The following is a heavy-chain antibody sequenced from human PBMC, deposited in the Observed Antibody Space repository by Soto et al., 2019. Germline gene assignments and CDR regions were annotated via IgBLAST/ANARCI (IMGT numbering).Heavy chain of an antibody. V-gene: IGHV4-34*02. J-gene: IGHJ6*03. CDR3: ARGEWMIRGADYYYYMDV. CDR2: INHKTNT. D-gene: IGHD3-10*01. CDR1: GGSFNDYY. Sequence: QVQLQQWGAGLLRPSETLSLTCAVYGGSFNDYYWTWIRQPPGKGLEWIGEINHKTNTHYTPSLESRVTVSVDTSKNQFSLRLTSVTAADTALYYCARGEWMIRGADYYYYMDVWGKGTTVTVSS.